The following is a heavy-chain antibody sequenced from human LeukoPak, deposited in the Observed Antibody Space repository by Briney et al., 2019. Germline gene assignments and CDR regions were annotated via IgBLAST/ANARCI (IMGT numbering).Heavy chain of an antibody. J-gene: IGHJ4*02. CDR3: ARGTGSSWYYDY. Sequence: PGGSLRLSCAASGFTFSSYAMTWVRQAPGKGLEWVSAVSGSGDTTYHADSVKGRFTISRDNSKNTLYLQMNSLSAEDTAVYYCARGTGSSWYYDYWGQGTLVTVSS. CDR2: VSGSGDTT. V-gene: IGHV3-23*01. D-gene: IGHD6-13*01. CDR1: GFTFSSYA.